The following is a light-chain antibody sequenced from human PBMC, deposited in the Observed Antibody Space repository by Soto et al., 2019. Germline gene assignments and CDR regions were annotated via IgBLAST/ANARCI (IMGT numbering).Light chain of an antibody. Sequence: DIQMTQSPPSLSASVGDRVTITCRASQGIRNYVAWYHQIPGKAPKLLIYAASTLQSGVPSRFSGSGSGTDFTLTINGLQPEDVATYSCQKYSSVPVFGPGTKVEIK. J-gene: IGKJ3*01. CDR2: AAS. CDR1: QGIRNY. CDR3: QKYSSVPV. V-gene: IGKV1-27*01.